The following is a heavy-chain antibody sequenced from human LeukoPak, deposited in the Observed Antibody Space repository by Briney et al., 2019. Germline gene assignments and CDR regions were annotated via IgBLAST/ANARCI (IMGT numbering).Heavy chain of an antibody. CDR2: ISDTGATT. CDR1: GFTFSGYA. Sequence: PGGSLRLSCAVSGFTFSGYAMSWVRQAPGKGLEWVSAISDTGATTYDADSVKGRFTISRDNSRSTLYLQMNSLRAEDTALYYCAKDTSIGRYCTNGVCSPFDYWGQGTLVTVSS. V-gene: IGHV3-23*01. CDR3: AKDTSIGRYCTNGVCSPFDY. J-gene: IGHJ4*02. D-gene: IGHD2-8*01.